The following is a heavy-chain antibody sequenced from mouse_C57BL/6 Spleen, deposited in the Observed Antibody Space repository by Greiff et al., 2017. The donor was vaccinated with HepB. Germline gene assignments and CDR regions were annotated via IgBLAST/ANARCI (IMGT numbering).Heavy chain of an antibody. V-gene: IGHV1-50*01. CDR3: ARNGAYYFDY. Sequence: QVQLQQPGAELVKPGASVKLSCKASGYTFTSYWMQWVNQRPGQGLEWIGEIDPSDSYTNYNQKFKGKATLTVDTSASTAYMQLSSLTSEDSAGYYCARNGAYYFDYWGQGTTLTVSS. CDR2: IDPSDSYT. J-gene: IGHJ2*01. CDR1: GYTFTSYW.